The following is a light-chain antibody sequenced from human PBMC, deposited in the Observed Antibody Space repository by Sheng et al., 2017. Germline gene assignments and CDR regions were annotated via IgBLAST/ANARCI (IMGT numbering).Light chain of an antibody. V-gene: IGKV1-5*03. CDR1: QSIGTW. CDR3: QRYDSFPYS. Sequence: DIQMTQSPSTLSASVGDRVTITCRASQSIGTWLAWYQQIPGKAPKLLIYKASNLESGVPSRFSGSGYGTEFTLTISSLQPDDIATYYCQRYDSFPYSFGQGTKLEIK. CDR2: KAS. J-gene: IGKJ2*03.